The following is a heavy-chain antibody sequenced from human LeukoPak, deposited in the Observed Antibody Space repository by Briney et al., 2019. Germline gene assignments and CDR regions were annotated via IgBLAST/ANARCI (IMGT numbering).Heavy chain of an antibody. Sequence: SETLSLTCTVSGGSICSGDYYWSWIRQPPGKGLEWIGYIYYSGSPYYNPSLKSRVTMSVDTSKNQFSLKLSSVTAADTAVYYCASKPTRGLRLGELSPLGDWGQGTLVTVSS. CDR1: GGSICSGDYY. CDR2: IYYSGSP. CDR3: ASKPTRGLRLGELSPLGD. J-gene: IGHJ4*02. V-gene: IGHV4-30-4*01. D-gene: IGHD3-16*02.